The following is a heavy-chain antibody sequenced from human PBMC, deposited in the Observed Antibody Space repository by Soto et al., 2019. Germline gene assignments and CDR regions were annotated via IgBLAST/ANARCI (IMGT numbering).Heavy chain of an antibody. V-gene: IGHV3-23*01. CDR1: GFTFSSYA. J-gene: IGHJ4*02. Sequence: GGSLRLSCAASGFTFSSYAMSWVRRAPGKGLEWVSAISGSGGSTYYADSVKGRFTISRDNSKNTLYLQMNSLRAEDTAVYYCAKARGLIVGWDYWGQGTLVTVSS. D-gene: IGHD3-22*01. CDR3: AKARGLIVGWDY. CDR2: ISGSGGST.